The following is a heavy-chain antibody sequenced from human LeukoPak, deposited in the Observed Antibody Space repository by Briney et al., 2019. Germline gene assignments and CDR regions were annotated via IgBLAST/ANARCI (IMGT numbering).Heavy chain of an antibody. CDR3: ARDVPSDYYFDY. Sequence: GASVKVSCKASGYTFTGYYMHWVRQAPGQGLEWMGWISAYNGNTNYAQKLQGRVTMTTDTSTSTAYMELRSLRSDDTAVYYCARDVPSDYYFDYWGQGTLVTVSS. D-gene: IGHD2-21*02. CDR1: GYTFTGYY. J-gene: IGHJ4*02. CDR2: ISAYNGNT. V-gene: IGHV1-18*04.